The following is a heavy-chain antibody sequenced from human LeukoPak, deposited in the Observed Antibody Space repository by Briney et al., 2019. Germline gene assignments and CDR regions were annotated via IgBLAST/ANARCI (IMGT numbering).Heavy chain of an antibody. CDR2: INHSGST. D-gene: IGHD1-26*01. J-gene: IGHJ4*02. V-gene: IGHV4-34*01. CDR1: GGSFSGYY. CDR3: AAGATHDYFDY. Sequence: PSETLSLTCAVYGGSFSGYYWSWIRQPSGKGLEWIGEINHSGSTNYNPSLKSRVTISVDTSKNQFSLKLSSVTAADTAVYYCAAGATHDYFDYWGQGTLVTVSS.